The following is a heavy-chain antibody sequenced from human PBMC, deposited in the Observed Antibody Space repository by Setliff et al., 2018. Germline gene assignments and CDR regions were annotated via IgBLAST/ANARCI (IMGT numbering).Heavy chain of an antibody. CDR2: ISSSSSYI. D-gene: IGHD1-26*01. CDR3: ARGDSGSPFDY. CDR1: GFTFSSYS. J-gene: IGHJ4*02. Sequence: GGSLRLSCAASGFTFSSYSMNWVRQAPGKGLEWVSFISSSSSYIYYADSVKGRFTISRDNAKNSLYLQMNSLRAEDTAVYYCARGDSGSPFDYWGQGTLVTVSS. V-gene: IGHV3-21*01.